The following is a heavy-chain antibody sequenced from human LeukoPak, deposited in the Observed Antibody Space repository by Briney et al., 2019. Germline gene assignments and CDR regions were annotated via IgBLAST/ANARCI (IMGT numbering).Heavy chain of an antibody. D-gene: IGHD3-10*01. J-gene: IGHJ5*02. CDR2: IYYSGST. Sequence: SETLSLTCTVSGGSISSYYWSWIRQPPGKGLEWIGYIYYSGSTNYNPSLKSRVTISVDTSKNQFSLKLSSVTAADTAVYYCARDVAGGLWFGELLSGNWFDPWGQGTLVTVSS. CDR3: ARDVAGGLWFGELLSGNWFDP. CDR1: GGSISSYY. V-gene: IGHV4-59*01.